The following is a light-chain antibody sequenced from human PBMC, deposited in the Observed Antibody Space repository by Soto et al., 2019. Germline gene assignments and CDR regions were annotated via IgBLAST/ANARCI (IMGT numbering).Light chain of an antibody. Sequence: QSALTQLRSVSGSPGQSVTISCTGASSDVGGYNYVSWYQQHPGKAPKLMIYDVSKRPSGVPDRFSGSKSGNTASLTISGLQAEDEADYYCCSYAGSYTFDYVFGTGTKV. CDR3: CSYAGSYTFDYV. CDR1: SSDVGGYNY. CDR2: DVS. J-gene: IGLJ1*01. V-gene: IGLV2-11*01.